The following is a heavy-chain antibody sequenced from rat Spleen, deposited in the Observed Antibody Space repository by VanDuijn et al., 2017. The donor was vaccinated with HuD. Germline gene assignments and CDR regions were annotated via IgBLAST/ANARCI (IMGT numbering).Heavy chain of an antibody. J-gene: IGHJ2*01. CDR1: GFSLTSYH. V-gene: IGHV2-72*01. CDR2: LWAGGGT. CDR3: ARRRDSYAHFDY. D-gene: IGHD1-12*01. Sequence: QVQLKESGPGLVQPSQTLSLTCTVSGFSLTSYHVSWVRQPPGKSLVWMGTLWAGGGTSYNSAVQSRLSISRDTSKSQVFLKMNSLQPEDTGTYYCARRRDSYAHFDYWGQGVMVTVSS.